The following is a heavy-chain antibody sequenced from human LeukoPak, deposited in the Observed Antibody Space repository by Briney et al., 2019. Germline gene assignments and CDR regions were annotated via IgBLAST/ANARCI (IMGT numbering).Heavy chain of an antibody. D-gene: IGHD6-6*01. V-gene: IGHV1-18*01. CDR1: GYTFTSYG. J-gene: IGHJ4*02. CDR2: ISAYNGNT. CDR3: ARGFSIAARPDGDY. Sequence: ASVKVSFKASGYTFTSYGICWVRQAPGQGLEWMGCISAYNGNTNYAQKLQGRVTMTTDTSTSTAYMELRSLRSDAAAVYYCARGFSIAARPDGDYWGQGTLVTVSS.